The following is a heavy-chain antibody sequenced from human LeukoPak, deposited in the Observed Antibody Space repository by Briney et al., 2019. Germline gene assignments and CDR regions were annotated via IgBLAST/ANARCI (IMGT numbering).Heavy chain of an antibody. CDR1: GGSISSYY. CDR2: IYTSGST. Sequence: SETLSLTCTVSGGSISSYYWSWIRQPAGKGLEWIGRIYTSGSTNYNPSLKSRVTMSVDTSKNQFSLKLSSVTAADTAVYYCAREYYYDSCGYSLDAFDIWGQGTMVTVSS. V-gene: IGHV4-4*07. CDR3: AREYYYDSCGYSLDAFDI. D-gene: IGHD3-22*01. J-gene: IGHJ3*02.